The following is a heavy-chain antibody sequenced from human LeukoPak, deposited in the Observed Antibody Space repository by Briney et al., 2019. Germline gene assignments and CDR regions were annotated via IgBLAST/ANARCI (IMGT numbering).Heavy chain of an antibody. CDR1: GHTFTGYY. D-gene: IGHD4-17*01. CDR3: ARDMGRDYGDFGRDY. V-gene: IGHV1-2*02. CDR2: INPNSGGT. J-gene: IGHJ4*02. Sequence: ASVKVSCKASGHTFTGYYMHWVRQAPGQGLEWMGWINPNSGGTNYAQKFQGRVTMTRDTSISTAYMELSRLRSDDTAVYYCARDMGRDYGDFGRDYWGQGTLVTVSS.